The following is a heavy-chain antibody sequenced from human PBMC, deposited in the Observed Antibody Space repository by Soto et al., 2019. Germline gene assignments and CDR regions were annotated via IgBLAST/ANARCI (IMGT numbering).Heavy chain of an antibody. V-gene: IGHV3-23*01. D-gene: IGHD3-3*01. CDR2: ISGSGGST. J-gene: IGHJ4*02. Sequence: PRLSCAASGFTFSSYAMSWVRQAPGKGLEWVSAISGSGGSTYYADSVKGRFTISRDNSKNTLYLQMNSLRAEDTAVYYCAKDSYVLRFLEWLLYENYFDYWGQGTLVTVSS. CDR3: AKDSYVLRFLEWLLYENYFDY. CDR1: GFTFSSYA.